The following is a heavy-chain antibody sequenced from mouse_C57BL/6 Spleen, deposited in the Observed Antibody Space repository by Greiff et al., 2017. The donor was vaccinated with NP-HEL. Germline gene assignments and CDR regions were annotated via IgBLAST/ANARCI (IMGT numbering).Heavy chain of an antibody. J-gene: IGHJ2*01. CDR2: INYDGSST. V-gene: IGHV5-16*01. CDR1: GFTFSDYY. Sequence: EVKLEESEGGLVQPGSSMKLSCTASGFTFSDYYMAWVRQVPEKGLEWVANINYDGSSTYYLDSLKSRFIISRDNAKNILYLQMSSLKSEDTATYYCARSLLPFDYWGQGTTLTVSS. CDR3: ARSLLPFDY. D-gene: IGHD2-10*01.